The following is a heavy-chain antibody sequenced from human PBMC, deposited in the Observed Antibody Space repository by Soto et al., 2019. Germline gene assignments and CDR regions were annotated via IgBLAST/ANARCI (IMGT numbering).Heavy chain of an antibody. J-gene: IGHJ4*02. Sequence: EVQLLESGGGLVQPGGSLRLSCAASAFTFSTYAMNWVRQAPGKGLEWVSGITGSGGTTYYADSVKGRFTISRDNSKNTLYLQMNSLRAEDTAVYYCAKDFLPWGGWGGYFDYWGQGTLVTVSS. CDR2: ITGSGGTT. CDR3: AKDFLPWGGWGGYFDY. D-gene: IGHD3-16*01. CDR1: AFTFSTYA. V-gene: IGHV3-23*01.